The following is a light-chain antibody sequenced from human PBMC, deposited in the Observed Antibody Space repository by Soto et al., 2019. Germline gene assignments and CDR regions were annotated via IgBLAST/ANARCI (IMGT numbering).Light chain of an antibody. CDR2: GAS. V-gene: IGKV3-15*01. J-gene: IGKJ1*01. CDR3: HQYNTWQRT. CDR1: QTVASN. Sequence: EIVMTQSPVTLSVSPGERVTLSCRASQTVASNLAWYQQKPGQAPRVVIHGASTRATDFPARFSGSGSGTEFTLTISSLQYEDIGVYYCHQYNTWQRTLGQGTKVDIK.